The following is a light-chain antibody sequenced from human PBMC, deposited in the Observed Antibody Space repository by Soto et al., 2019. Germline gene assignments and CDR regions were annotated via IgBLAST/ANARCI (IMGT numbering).Light chain of an antibody. Sequence: EIVLTQSPATLSLSPGERATLSCRASQSVSSHLVWYQQKPGQAPRLLIYGASNRATGVPARFSGSGSGTDFTLTISSLEPEDFAVYYCQQRSDWPLTFGGGTKVEIK. CDR2: GAS. CDR1: QSVSSH. CDR3: QQRSDWPLT. J-gene: IGKJ4*01. V-gene: IGKV3-11*01.